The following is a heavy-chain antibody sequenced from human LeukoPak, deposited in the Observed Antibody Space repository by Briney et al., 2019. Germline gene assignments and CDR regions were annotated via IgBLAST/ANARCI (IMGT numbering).Heavy chain of an antibody. V-gene: IGHV4-34*01. CDR1: GGSFSGYY. Sequence: PSETLSLTCAVYGGSFSGYYWSWIRQPPGKGLEWIGEINHSGSTNYNPSLKSRVTISVDTSKNQFSLKLSSVTAADTAVYYCARALTTVVTSKYYFDYWGQGTLVTVSS. CDR3: ARALTTVVTSKYYFDY. J-gene: IGHJ4*02. CDR2: INHSGST. D-gene: IGHD4-23*01.